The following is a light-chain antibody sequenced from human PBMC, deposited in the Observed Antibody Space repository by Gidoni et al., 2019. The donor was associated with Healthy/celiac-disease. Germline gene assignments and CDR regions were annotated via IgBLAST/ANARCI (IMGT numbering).Light chain of an antibody. J-gene: IGKJ1*01. CDR1: QSVSSY. CDR3: QQRSNWPPWT. V-gene: IGKV3-11*01. CDR2: DAS. Sequence: EIVLTQSPATLSWSPGERATLSGRDSQSVSSYLAWYQQKPGQAPRLLIYDASNKATGIPARFSGSGSGTDFTLTISSLEPEDFAVYYCQQRSNWPPWTFGQGTKVEIK.